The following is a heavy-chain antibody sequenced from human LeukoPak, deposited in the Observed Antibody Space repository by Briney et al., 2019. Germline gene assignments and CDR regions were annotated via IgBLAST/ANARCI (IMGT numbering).Heavy chain of an antibody. CDR1: GFTFSSYA. D-gene: IGHD3-22*01. J-gene: IGHJ4*02. V-gene: IGHV3-30*04. Sequence: GGSLRLSCAASGFTFSSYAMHWVRQAPGKGLEWVAVMSYDGSNKYYADSVKGRFTISRDNSKNTLYLQMNSLRAEDTAVYYCVRDRINYDSSGYYDNWGQGTLVTVSS. CDR2: MSYDGSNK. CDR3: VRDRINYDSSGYYDN.